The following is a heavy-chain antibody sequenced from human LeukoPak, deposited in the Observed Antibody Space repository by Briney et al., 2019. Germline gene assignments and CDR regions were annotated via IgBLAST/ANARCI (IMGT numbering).Heavy chain of an antibody. V-gene: IGHV1-18*01. CDR1: GYTFTSYG. D-gene: IGHD1-14*01. Sequence: ASVKVSCKASGYTFTSYGISWVRQAPGQGLEWMGWISAYNGNTNYAQKLQGRVTMTTDTPTSTAYMELRSLRSDDTAVYYCARRGTEGDYYYYVDVWGKGTTVTISS. CDR2: ISAYNGNT. J-gene: IGHJ6*03. CDR3: ARRGTEGDYYYYVDV.